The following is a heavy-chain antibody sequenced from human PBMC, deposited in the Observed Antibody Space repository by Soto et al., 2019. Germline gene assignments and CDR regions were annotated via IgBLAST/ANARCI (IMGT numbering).Heavy chain of an antibody. CDR1: GASITDSY. CDR3: ARGDSDLAVSEAAY. V-gene: IGHV4-59*01. J-gene: IGHJ1*01. CDR2: IYFSGVA. Sequence: QMQMQESGPRLVKPSETLSLTCTDSGASITDSYWSWIRQPPEKGLEWTGYIYFSGVATYNPSLKSRATMSRDTSKNEFSLKLISVTAADTAIYYCARGDSDLAVSEAAYWGQGTLVTVSS. D-gene: IGHD2-15*01.